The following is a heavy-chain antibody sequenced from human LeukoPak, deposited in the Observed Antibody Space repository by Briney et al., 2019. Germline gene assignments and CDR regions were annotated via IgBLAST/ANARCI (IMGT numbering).Heavy chain of an antibody. J-gene: IGHJ4*02. CDR1: GGSISNYY. Sequence: SETLSLTCSVSGGSISNYYWSWIRRPAGKGLEWIGRIYASGITDYKPSLKSRVTMSLDTSRDQFSLKLNSVTAADTAVYYCARGGDRSFDYWGQGTLVTVSS. CDR3: ARGGDRSFDY. CDR2: IYASGIT. D-gene: IGHD3-10*01. V-gene: IGHV4-4*07.